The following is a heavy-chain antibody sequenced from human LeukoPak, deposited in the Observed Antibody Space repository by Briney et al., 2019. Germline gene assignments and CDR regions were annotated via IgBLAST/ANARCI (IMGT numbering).Heavy chain of an antibody. CDR2: INPNSGGT. CDR3: ARDYYDSSGYVVRANWFDP. J-gene: IGHJ5*02. CDR1: GYTFTSYA. V-gene: IGHV1-2*02. D-gene: IGHD3-22*01. Sequence: ASVKVSCKAAGYTFTSYAMNWVRQAPGQGLEWMGWINPNSGGTNYAQKFQGRVTMTRDTSISTAYMELSRLRSDDTAVYYCARDYYDSSGYVVRANWFDPWGQGTLVTVSS.